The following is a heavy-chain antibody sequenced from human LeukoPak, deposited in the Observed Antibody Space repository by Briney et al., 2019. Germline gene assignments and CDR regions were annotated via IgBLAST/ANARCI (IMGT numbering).Heavy chain of an antibody. V-gene: IGHV4-30-4*01. D-gene: IGHD3-22*01. CDR1: GASIRSGDYY. J-gene: IGHJ4*02. CDR3: ARGGDYYDSSGYQPFDY. CDR2: IYHSGTT. Sequence: SETLSLTCTVSGASIRSGDYYWSWVRQPPGKGLEWIGYIYHSGTTYYNPSLQSRVTMSVDTSKNQFSLKLSSVTAVDTAVYYCARGGDYYDSSGYQPFDYWGQGTLVTVFS.